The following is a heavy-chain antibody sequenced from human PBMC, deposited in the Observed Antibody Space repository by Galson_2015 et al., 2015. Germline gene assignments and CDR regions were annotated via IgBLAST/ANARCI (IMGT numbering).Heavy chain of an antibody. CDR1: GYTFTSYD. CDR3: ARGERVGATFYYYYGMDV. CDR2: MNPNSGNT. V-gene: IGHV1-8*01. D-gene: IGHD1-26*01. Sequence: SVKVSCKASGYTFTSYDINWVRQATGQGLEWMGWMNPNSGNTGYAQKFQDRVTMTRNTSISTAYMELSSLRSEDTAVYYCARGERVGATFYYYYGMDVWGQGTTVTVSS. J-gene: IGHJ6*02.